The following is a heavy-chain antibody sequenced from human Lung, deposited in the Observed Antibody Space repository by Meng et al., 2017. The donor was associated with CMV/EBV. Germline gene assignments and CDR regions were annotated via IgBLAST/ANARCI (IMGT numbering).Heavy chain of an antibody. CDR1: GFTFSTYS. CDR2: INAGSSSI. V-gene: IGHV3-48*01. Sequence: SCAASGFTFSTYSVNLVRQAPGKGLEWVSYINAGSSSILYADSVKGRFTISRDNSKKMLYLQLNSLRVEDTAVYYCAKAFSSSWYREYYDYWGQGPLVTVSS. CDR3: AKAFSSSWYREYYDY. D-gene: IGHD6-13*01. J-gene: IGHJ4*02.